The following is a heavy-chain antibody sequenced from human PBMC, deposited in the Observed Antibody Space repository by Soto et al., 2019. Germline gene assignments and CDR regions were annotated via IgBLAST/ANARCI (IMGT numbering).Heavy chain of an antibody. CDR1: GGSISSSSYY. Sequence: QLQLQESGPGLVKPSETLSLTCTVSGGSISSSSYYWGWIRQPPGKGLEWIGSIYYSGSTYYNPSLQSRVTISVDTSKNQFSLKLSSVTAADTAVYYCAGEYCSGGSCYDWFDPWGQGTLVTVSS. D-gene: IGHD2-15*01. V-gene: IGHV4-39*02. J-gene: IGHJ5*02. CDR2: IYYSGST. CDR3: AGEYCSGGSCYDWFDP.